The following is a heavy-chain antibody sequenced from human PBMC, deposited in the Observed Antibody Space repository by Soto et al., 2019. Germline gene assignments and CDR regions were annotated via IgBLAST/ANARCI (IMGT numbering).Heavy chain of an antibody. Sequence: LRLSFAASGFTFSSCAMSWVRQAPWKGLEWVSAISGSGGSTYYADSVKGRFTISRDNSKNTLYLQMNSLRAEDTAVYYCAKDFRFVPAARRESDYWGQGTLFTVSS. D-gene: IGHD2-2*01. CDR1: GFTFSSCA. J-gene: IGHJ4*02. CDR2: ISGSGGST. V-gene: IGHV3-23*01. CDR3: AKDFRFVPAARRESDY.